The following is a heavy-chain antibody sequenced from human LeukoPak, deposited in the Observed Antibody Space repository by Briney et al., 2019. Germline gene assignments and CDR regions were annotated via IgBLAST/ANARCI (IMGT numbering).Heavy chain of an antibody. CDR1: GGSIRSSFHY. Sequence: SETLSLTCTVSGGSIRSSFHYWGWIRQPPGKGLGWIGSFYYSGSTYYNSSLKSRVTISADTSKNQFSLRVSSVTAADTAVYYCVRQASIRANIVIDYWGQGTLVTVSS. CDR3: VRQASIRANIVIDY. D-gene: IGHD2/OR15-2a*01. CDR2: FYYSGST. J-gene: IGHJ4*02. V-gene: IGHV4-39*07.